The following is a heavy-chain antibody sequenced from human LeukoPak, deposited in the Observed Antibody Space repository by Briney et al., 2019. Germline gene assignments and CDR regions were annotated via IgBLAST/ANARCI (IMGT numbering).Heavy chain of an antibody. CDR3: ARDPYGGYDY. J-gene: IGHJ4*02. Sequence: SETLSLTCAVSGYSISSGYYWGWIRQPPGKGLEWIGSIYHSGSTYYNPSLKSRVTISVDTSKNQFSLKLSSVTAADMAVYYCARDPYGGYDYWGQGTLVTVSS. V-gene: IGHV4-38-2*02. CDR2: IYHSGST. CDR1: GYSISSGYY. D-gene: IGHD4-23*01.